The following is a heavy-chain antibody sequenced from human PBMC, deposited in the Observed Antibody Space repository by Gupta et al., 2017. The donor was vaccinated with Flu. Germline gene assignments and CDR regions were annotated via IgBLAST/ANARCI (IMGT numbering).Heavy chain of an antibody. CDR2: IKSKTAGGTT. CDR3: TSFGNPLP. J-gene: IGHJ1*01. CDR1: GFTLNSAW. Sequence: EVQLVESGGGLVKPGESLRLSCAVPGFTLNSAWMSWVRQAPGKGLEWVGRIKSKTAGGTTDYAAPVQGRFTISRDDSKNTVYLQMNSLKTEDTAVYYCTSFGNPLPWGQGTRVTVSS. D-gene: IGHD1-14*01. V-gene: IGHV3-15*01.